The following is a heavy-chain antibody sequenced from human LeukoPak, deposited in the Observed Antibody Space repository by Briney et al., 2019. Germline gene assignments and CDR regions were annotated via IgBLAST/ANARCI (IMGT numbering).Heavy chain of an antibody. CDR3: ASLGVAVAAHAFDI. D-gene: IGHD6-19*01. CDR1: GGSISSGGYY. Sequence: SQTLSLTCTVSGGSISSGGYYWSWIRQPPGKGLEWIGYIYYSGSTNYNPSLKSRVTISVDTSKNQFSLKLSSVTAADTAVYYCASLGVAVAAHAFDIWGQGTMVTVSS. V-gene: IGHV4-61*08. J-gene: IGHJ3*02. CDR2: IYYSGST.